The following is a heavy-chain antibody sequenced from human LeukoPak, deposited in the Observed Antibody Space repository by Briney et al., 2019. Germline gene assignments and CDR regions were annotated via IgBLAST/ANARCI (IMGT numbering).Heavy chain of an antibody. Sequence: ASVNVSCKASGYTFTSYGISWVRQAPGQGLEWMGWIIADNGNTNYAQKLQGRVTMTTDTSTSTAYMELRSLRSDDTAVYYCARDSPWSEAEQWLVRFDYWGQGTLVTVSS. V-gene: IGHV1-18*04. J-gene: IGHJ4*02. CDR3: ARDSPWSEAEQWLVRFDY. CDR1: GYTFTSYG. CDR2: IIADNGNT. D-gene: IGHD6-19*01.